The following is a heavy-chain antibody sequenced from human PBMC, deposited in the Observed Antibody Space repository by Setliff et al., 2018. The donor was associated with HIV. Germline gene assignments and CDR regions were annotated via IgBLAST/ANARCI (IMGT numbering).Heavy chain of an antibody. V-gene: IGHV3-21*01. CDR2: ISSSGSFR. D-gene: IGHD4-17*01. CDR3: AREDVTTSGLDI. Sequence: GGSLRLSCAASGLIFKDHNMNWVRQAPGKGLEWVASISSSGSFRSYADSVKGRFTISRDNAKNSLYLQMNSLRVEDTAVYYCAREDVTTSGLDIWGQGTMVTVS. J-gene: IGHJ3*02. CDR1: GLIFKDHN.